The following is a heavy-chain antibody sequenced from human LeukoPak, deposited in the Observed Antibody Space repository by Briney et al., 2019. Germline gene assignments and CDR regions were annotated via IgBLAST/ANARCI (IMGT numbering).Heavy chain of an antibody. J-gene: IGHJ4*02. Sequence: SDTLSLTCTVSGASISSYYWSWLRQPPGQGLEGIAFMYYSGSTNYNPSLKSRVTISLDTSKNQFSLKLSSVTAADTAVYYCARRSISGNSWDYFDYWGQGTLVTVSS. CDR3: ARRSISGNSWDYFDY. CDR2: MYYSGST. CDR1: GASISSYY. D-gene: IGHD4-23*01. V-gene: IGHV4-59*08.